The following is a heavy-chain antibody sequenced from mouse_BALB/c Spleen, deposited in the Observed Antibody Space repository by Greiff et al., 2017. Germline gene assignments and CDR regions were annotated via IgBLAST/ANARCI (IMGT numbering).Heavy chain of an antibody. D-gene: IGHD2-4*01. J-gene: IGHJ4*01. CDR2: IYAGTGGT. Sequence: VQLQESGAELVKPGASVKLSCKTSGFTFSSSYISWLKQKPGQSLEWIAWIYAGTGGTSYNQKFTGKAQLTVDTSSSTAYMQFSSLTTEDSAIYYWAKHWDYGRAMDDWGQGTSVTVSS. V-gene: IGHV1-66*01. CDR1: GFTFSSSY. CDR3: AKHWDYGRAMDD.